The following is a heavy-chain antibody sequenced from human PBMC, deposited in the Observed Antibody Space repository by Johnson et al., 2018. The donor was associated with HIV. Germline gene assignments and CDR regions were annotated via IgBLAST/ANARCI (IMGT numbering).Heavy chain of an antibody. CDR1: GFTFSNYA. D-gene: IGHD1-26*01. V-gene: IGHV3-30*04. J-gene: IGHJ3*02. CDR2: ISYDGSEK. CDR3: ARDLSEGELGHAFEI. Sequence: VQLVESGGGVVQPGRSLRLSCAASGFTFSNYAMHWVRQAPGKGLEWVAVISYDGSEKYYADSVKGRFTISRDSSKNTLYLQVNSLRAEDTAVYYCARDLSEGELGHAFEIWGQGTMVTVSS.